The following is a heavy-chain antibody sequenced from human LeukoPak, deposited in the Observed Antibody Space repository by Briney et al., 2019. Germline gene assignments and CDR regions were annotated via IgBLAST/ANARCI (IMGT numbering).Heavy chain of an antibody. CDR1: GDSIDNYY. CDR2: MYTIGSI. J-gene: IGHJ6*03. CDR3: ARVGHVKADYYYYHYMDV. Sequence: PSETLSLTCSVSGDSIDNYYWTWVRQPAGKGLEWIGRMYTIGSINYIPSLKSRVTLSVDTSKNQLSLKLNSVTAADSAVYFCARVGHVKADYYYYHYMDVWGKGATVTVSS. V-gene: IGHV4-4*07.